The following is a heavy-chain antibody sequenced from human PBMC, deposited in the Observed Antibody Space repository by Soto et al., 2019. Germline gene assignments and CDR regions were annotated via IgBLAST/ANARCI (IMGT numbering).Heavy chain of an antibody. CDR1: GGSISSGGYS. J-gene: IGHJ4*02. Sequence: SETLSLTCAVSGGSISSGGYSWSWIRQPPGKGLEWIGYIYHSGSTYYNPSLKSRVTISVDRSKNQFSLKLSSVTAADTAVYYCARDYDSGYDYWGQGTLVTVSS. CDR3: ARDYDSGYDY. D-gene: IGHD1-26*01. CDR2: IYHSGST. V-gene: IGHV4-30-2*01.